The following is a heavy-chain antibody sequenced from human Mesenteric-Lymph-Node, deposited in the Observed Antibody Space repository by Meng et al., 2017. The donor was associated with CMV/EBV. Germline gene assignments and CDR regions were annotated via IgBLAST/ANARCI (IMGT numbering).Heavy chain of an antibody. CDR3: ARSHYDFWSAMDV. CDR1: GFTFTTYW. J-gene: IGHJ6*02. D-gene: IGHD3-3*01. V-gene: IGHV3-74*01. Sequence: GGSPRLSCAASGFTFTTYWMHWVRHAPGKGLVWVSRIDSNGRSTTYADSVKGRFTISRDNAKNTLYLQMNSLRAEDTAVYYCARSHYDFWSAMDVWGQGTTVTVSS. CDR2: IDSNGRST.